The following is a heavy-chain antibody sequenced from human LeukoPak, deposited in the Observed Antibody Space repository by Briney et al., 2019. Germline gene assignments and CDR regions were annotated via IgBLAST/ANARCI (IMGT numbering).Heavy chain of an antibody. Sequence: GESLKISCKGSAYSFTSYWIGWVRQMPGKGLEWMGIIYPGDSDTRYSPSFQGQVTFSADNSIGTAYLQWSSLKASDTAMYYCATSRIMATISPFDYCGQGTLVTVSS. CDR2: IYPGDSDT. V-gene: IGHV5-51*01. CDR1: AYSFTSYW. CDR3: ATSRIMATISPFDY. D-gene: IGHD5-24*01. J-gene: IGHJ4*02.